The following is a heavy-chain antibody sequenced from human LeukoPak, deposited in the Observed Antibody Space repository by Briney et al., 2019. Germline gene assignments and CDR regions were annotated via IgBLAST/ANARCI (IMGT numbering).Heavy chain of an antibody. CDR1: GGSISNYY. V-gene: IGHV4-4*07. CDR2: MSSSGTT. J-gene: IGHJ4*02. D-gene: IGHD3-10*01. CDR3: AREVYYGSGRRFDL. Sequence: SETLSLTCTVSGGSISNYYWSWIRQSAGKGLEWIGRMSSSGTTNYNPSLESRVTMSVDTSKNQFSLKLSSVTAADTAVYYCAREVYYGSGRRFDLWGQGTLVTVSS.